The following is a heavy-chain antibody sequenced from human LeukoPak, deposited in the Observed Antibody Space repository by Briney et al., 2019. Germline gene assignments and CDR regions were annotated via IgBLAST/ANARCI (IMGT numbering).Heavy chain of an antibody. J-gene: IGHJ4*02. CDR1: AFTTSTYW. CDR3: ARVRLYSSSWYLDY. V-gene: IGHV3-7*05. Sequence: GGSLRLSCAASAFTTSTYWMSWVRQAPGEGLQWVANIKPDGSEKYYVDSVKGRFTISRDNAKNSLDLQMNSLRVEDTTVYYCARVRLYSSSWYLDYWGQGTLVTVSS. D-gene: IGHD6-13*01. CDR2: IKPDGSEK.